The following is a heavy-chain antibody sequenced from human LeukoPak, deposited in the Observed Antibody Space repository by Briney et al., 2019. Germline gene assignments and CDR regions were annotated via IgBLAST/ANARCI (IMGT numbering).Heavy chain of an antibody. CDR3: GRGDSGYDYGFDN. D-gene: IGHD5-12*01. J-gene: IGHJ4*02. CDR2: LIPIFGTT. V-gene: IGHV1-69*05. CDR1: GDTFSSHA. Sequence: SVKVSCKASGDTFSSHAISCVRHAPGQGLEWVGGLIPIFGTTNYAQTSQGRVTITTDESTSTGYMDLRSLRSQDAGVYYAGRGDSGYDYGFDNWGQGTLVTVSS.